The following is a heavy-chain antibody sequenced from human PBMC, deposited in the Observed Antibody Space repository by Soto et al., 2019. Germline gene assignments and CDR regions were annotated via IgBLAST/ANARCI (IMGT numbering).Heavy chain of an antibody. CDR3: ARKGYYPSGRINLFDS. J-gene: IGHJ4*02. V-gene: IGHV4-38-2*01. Sequence: ERLCLTCPVAGHSINSDYYWCWIRQPPGKGLEWIGSIYPGGGTYYNPSLKSRVTISIDTSKNQFSLRLTSVTAADTAMYYCARKGYYPSGRINLFDSWGQGTLVTVS. CDR1: GHSINSDYY. D-gene: IGHD3-10*01. CDR2: IYPGGGT.